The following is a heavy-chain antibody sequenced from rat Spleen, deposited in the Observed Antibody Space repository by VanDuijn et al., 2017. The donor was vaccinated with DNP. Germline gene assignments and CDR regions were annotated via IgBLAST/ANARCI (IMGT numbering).Heavy chain of an antibody. CDR3: ARHRTIMPYYYAMDA. J-gene: IGHJ4*01. CDR1: GFTFNDNW. Sequence: EVQLVGSGGGLVQPGRSLKLSCAASGFTFNDNWMGWVRQAPGKGLEWVATISYNGGSPYYRDSVKGRFTISRDNAQSTLYLQMDSLRSEDTATYYCARHRTIMPYYYAMDAWGQGASVTVSS. V-gene: IGHV5-29*01. D-gene: IGHD3-8*01. CDR2: ISYNGGSP.